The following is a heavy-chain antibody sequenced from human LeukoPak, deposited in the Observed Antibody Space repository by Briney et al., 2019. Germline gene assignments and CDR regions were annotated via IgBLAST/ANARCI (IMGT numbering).Heavy chain of an antibody. J-gene: IGHJ4*02. CDR2: ISSTSSYT. V-gene: IGHV3-11*05. Sequence: PGGSLRLSCAASGFTFSDYYMNWIRRASGKGLEWVSYISSTSSYTNYADSVKGRFTISRDNAKNSLYLQLNSLRAEDTAVYYCARENGTSTTFHYWGQGTLVTVSS. CDR1: GFTFSDYY. CDR3: ARENGTSTTFHY. D-gene: IGHD2-2*01.